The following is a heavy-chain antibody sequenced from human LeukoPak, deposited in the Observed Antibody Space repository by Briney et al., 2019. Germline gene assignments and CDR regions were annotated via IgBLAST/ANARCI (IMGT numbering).Heavy chain of an antibody. V-gene: IGHV3-48*01. D-gene: IGHD3-10*01. J-gene: IGHJ3*02. CDR2: ISGASVSI. Sequence: PGGSLRLSCEGSEFTFSSYSMNWVRQAPGKGLEWVSHISGASVSIFYTDSVKGRFTISRDNGKNSLYLHMNSLTAEDTAVYYCARATYYFDSLDALDIWGQGTLVTVSS. CDR3: ARATYYFDSLDALDI. CDR1: EFTFSSYS.